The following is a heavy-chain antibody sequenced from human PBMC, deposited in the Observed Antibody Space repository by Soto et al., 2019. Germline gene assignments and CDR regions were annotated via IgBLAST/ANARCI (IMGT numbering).Heavy chain of an antibody. Sequence: PGESLKISCKGSGYGFTSYWISWVRQMPGKGLEWMGRIDPSDSYTNYSPSFQGHVTISADKSISTAYLQWSSLKASDTAMYYCARLSAAEDYYYYGMDVWGQGTTVTVSS. CDR2: IDPSDSYT. J-gene: IGHJ6*02. CDR3: ARLSAAEDYYYYGMDV. CDR1: GYGFTSYW. D-gene: IGHD6-25*01. V-gene: IGHV5-10-1*01.